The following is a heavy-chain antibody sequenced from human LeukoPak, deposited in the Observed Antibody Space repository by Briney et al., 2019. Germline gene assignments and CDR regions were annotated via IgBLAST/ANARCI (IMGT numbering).Heavy chain of an antibody. CDR1: GYTFTTYG. D-gene: IGHD6-6*01. Sequence: GASVKVSCKGSGYTFTTYGIGWVRQAPGQGLEWMGWINANSGNTNYAQKFQGRVTMTRDTSISTAYMELSRLRSDDTAVYYCARVYSSSAPSGMDVWGQGTTVTVSS. V-gene: IGHV1-2*02. J-gene: IGHJ6*02. CDR2: INANSGNT. CDR3: ARVYSSSAPSGMDV.